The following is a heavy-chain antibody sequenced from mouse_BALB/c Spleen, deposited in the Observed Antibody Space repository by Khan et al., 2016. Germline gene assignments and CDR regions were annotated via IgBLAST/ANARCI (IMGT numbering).Heavy chain of an antibody. Sequence: EVQLVESGGGLVQPGGSLKLSCAASGFDFSRYWMSWVRQAPGKGLEWIGEINPDSRTINYKPSLKEKYIISRDNAKNTQYLQMSKGRSEDTAFYYCGRLSYYGFFDYWGQGTTLTVSS. CDR2: INPDSRTI. D-gene: IGHD1-1*01. CDR3: GRLSYYGFFDY. V-gene: IGHV4-1*02. J-gene: IGHJ2*01. CDR1: GFDFSRYW.